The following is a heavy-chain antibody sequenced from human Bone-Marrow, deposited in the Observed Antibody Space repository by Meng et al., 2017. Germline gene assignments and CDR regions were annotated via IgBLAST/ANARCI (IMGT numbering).Heavy chain of an antibody. Sequence: GGSLRLSCAASGFTFSSYEMNWVRQAPGKGLEWVSYISGNTRYIYYGDSVKGRFTISRDNAKNSLYLQMNSLRAEDTAVYYCARDMAGYCRTTSCYLFDYWGQGTLVTVSS. J-gene: IGHJ4*02. V-gene: IGHV3-21*05. CDR3: ARDMAGYCRTTSCYLFDY. CDR2: ISGNTRYI. CDR1: GFTFSSYE. D-gene: IGHD2-2*01.